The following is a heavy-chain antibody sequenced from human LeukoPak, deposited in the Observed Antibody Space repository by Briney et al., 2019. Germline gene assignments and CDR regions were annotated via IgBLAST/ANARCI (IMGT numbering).Heavy chain of an antibody. CDR3: ARWDSSGFWSGYTYYFDY. Sequence: PGGSLRLSCAASGFTFSSYSMNWVRQAPGKGLEWVSSISSGSSYIYYADSVKGRFTISRDNAKNPLYLQMNSLRAEDTAVYYCARWDSSGFWSGYTYYFDYWGQGTLVTVSS. D-gene: IGHD3-3*01. J-gene: IGHJ4*02. V-gene: IGHV3-21*01. CDR1: GFTFSSYS. CDR2: ISSGSSYI.